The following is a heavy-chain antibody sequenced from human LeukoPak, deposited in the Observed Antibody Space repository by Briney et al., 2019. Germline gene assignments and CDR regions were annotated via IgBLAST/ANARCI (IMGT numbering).Heavy chain of an antibody. D-gene: IGHD4-17*01. Sequence: SETLSLTCTVSGYSVAGGFYWGWIRQPPGQGLEWIGSINHSGSTYYNPSLKSRVTMSLDRSKNQFSLKLSSVTAADTAVYYSARDRGGYGSYYYMDVWGKGTTVTVSS. J-gene: IGHJ6*03. V-gene: IGHV4-38-2*02. CDR1: GYSVAGGFY. CDR3: ARDRGGYGSYYYMDV. CDR2: INHSGST.